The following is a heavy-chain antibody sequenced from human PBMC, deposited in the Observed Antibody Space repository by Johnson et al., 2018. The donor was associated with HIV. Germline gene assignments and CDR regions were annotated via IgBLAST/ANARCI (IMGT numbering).Heavy chain of an antibody. CDR1: GFTFSSYA. V-gene: IGHV3-7*01. CDR2: IKQDGSEK. D-gene: IGHD6-13*01. CDR3: ARERRSSSWYDASDI. Sequence: VQLVESGGGLVQPGGSLRLSCAASGFTFSSYAMHWVRQAPGKGLEWVANIKQDGSEKYYVDSVKGRFTISRDNSRNRLYLQMGSLRDEDMAVYYCARERRSSSWYDASDIWGQGTMVTVSS. J-gene: IGHJ3*02.